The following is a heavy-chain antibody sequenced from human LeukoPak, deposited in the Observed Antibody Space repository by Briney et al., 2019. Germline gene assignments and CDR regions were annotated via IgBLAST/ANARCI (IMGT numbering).Heavy chain of an antibody. V-gene: IGHV3-49*04. J-gene: IGHJ4*02. D-gene: IGHD3-9*01. Sequence: GGSLRLSCTASGFTFGDYAMSWVRQAPGKGLEWVGFIRSKAYGGTTEYAASVKGRFTISRDDSKSIAYLQMNSLKTEDTAVYYCTRDIIRYFDWYDYWGQGTLVTVSS. CDR2: IRSKAYGGTT. CDR3: TRDIIRYFDWYDY. CDR1: GFTFGDYA.